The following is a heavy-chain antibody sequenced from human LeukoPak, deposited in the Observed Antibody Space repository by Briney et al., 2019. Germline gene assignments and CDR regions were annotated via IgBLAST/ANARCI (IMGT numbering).Heavy chain of an antibody. J-gene: IGHJ4*02. CDR3: AREFSMVPNGYFDF. CDR1: GYTFTGYY. D-gene: IGHD3-10*01. V-gene: IGHV1-2*06. Sequence: ASVKVSCKASGYTFTGYYMHWVRQAPGQGLEWMGRINPNSGGTNYAQKFQGRVTMTRDTSTSTVYMELSSLRSEDTAVYYCAREFSMVPNGYFDFWGQGTLVTVSS. CDR2: INPNSGGT.